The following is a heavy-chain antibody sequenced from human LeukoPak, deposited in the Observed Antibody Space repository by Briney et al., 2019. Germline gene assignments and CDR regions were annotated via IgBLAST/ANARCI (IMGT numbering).Heavy chain of an antibody. J-gene: IGHJ4*02. V-gene: IGHV4-4*07. D-gene: IGHD2-2*02. CDR1: GGSISSYY. Sequence: PSETLSLTCTVSGGSISSYYWSWIRQPAGKGLEWIGRIYTSGSTNYNPSLKSRVTMSVDTSKNQFSLKLSSVTAADTAVYYCARVYCSSTSCYTEGPSYFDYWGQGTLVTVSS. CDR3: ARVYCSSTSCYTEGPSYFDY. CDR2: IYTSGST.